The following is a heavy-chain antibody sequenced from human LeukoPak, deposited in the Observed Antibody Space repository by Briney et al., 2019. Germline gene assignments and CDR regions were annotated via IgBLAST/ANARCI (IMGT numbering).Heavy chain of an antibody. D-gene: IGHD6-13*01. CDR1: GYTFTDYY. V-gene: IGHV1-69-2*01. CDR2: VDPEDGET. CDR3: ATASAAAVQSRYFDY. J-gene: IGHJ4*02. Sequence: ASVKVSCKVSGYTFTDYYMHWVQQAPGKGIEWMGLVDPEDGETIYAEKFQGRVTITADTSTDTAYMELSSLRSEDTAVYYCATASAAAVQSRYFDYWGQGTLVTVSS.